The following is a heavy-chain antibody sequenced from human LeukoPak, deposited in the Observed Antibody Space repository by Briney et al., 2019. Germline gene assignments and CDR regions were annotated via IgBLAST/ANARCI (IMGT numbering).Heavy chain of an antibody. CDR1: GYTFTGYY. D-gene: IGHD6-13*01. Sequence: ASVKVSCKASGYTFTGYYMHWVRQAPGQGLEWMGRINPNSGGTNYAQKFQGRVTMTRDTSISTAYMELSRLRSDDTAVYYCAGVPSRGYSSNWFIDYWGQGTLVTVSS. CDR2: INPNSGGT. J-gene: IGHJ4*02. CDR3: AGVPSRGYSSNWFIDY. V-gene: IGHV1-2*06.